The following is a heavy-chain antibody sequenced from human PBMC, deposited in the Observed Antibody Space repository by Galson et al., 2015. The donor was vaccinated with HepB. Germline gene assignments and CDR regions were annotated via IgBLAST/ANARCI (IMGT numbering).Heavy chain of an antibody. CDR2: ISGSGGST. CDR3: AKFGGSYYYYGMDV. CDR1: GFTFSSYA. J-gene: IGHJ6*02. Sequence: SLRLSCAASGFTFSSYAMSWVRQAPGKGLEWVSAISGSGGSTYYADSVKGRFTISRDNSKNTLYLQMNSLRAEDTAVYYCAKFGGSYYYYGMDVWGQGTTVTVSS. D-gene: IGHD1-26*01. V-gene: IGHV3-23*01.